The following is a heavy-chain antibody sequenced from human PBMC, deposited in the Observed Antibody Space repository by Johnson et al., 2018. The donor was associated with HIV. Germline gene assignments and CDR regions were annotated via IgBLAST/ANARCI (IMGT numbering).Heavy chain of an antibody. CDR2: IRYDGSNK. V-gene: IGHV3-30*02. CDR1: GFTFSSYA. Sequence: QVQLVESGGGVVQPGRSLRLSCAASGFTFSSYAMHWVRQPPGKGLEWVAFIRYDGSNKYYADSVKGRFTISRDNSKNTLYLQMSSLRAEDTAVYYCARDRVAVAGNAFDIWGQGTMVTVSS. J-gene: IGHJ3*02. D-gene: IGHD6-19*01. CDR3: ARDRVAVAGNAFDI.